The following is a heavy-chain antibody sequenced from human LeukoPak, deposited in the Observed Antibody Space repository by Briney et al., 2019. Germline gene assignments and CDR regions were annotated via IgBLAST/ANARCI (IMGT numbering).Heavy chain of an antibody. V-gene: IGHV1-2*02. CDR1: GYTFTGYY. CDR3: ARMPLGYDSSGLGTHY. J-gene: IGHJ4*02. Sequence: AASVKVSCKASGYTFTGYYMHWVRQAPGQGLEWMGWINPNSGGTNYAQKFQGRVTMTRDTSISTAYMELSRLRSDDTAVYYCARMPLGYDSSGLGTHYWGQGTLVTVSS. CDR2: INPNSGGT. D-gene: IGHD3-22*01.